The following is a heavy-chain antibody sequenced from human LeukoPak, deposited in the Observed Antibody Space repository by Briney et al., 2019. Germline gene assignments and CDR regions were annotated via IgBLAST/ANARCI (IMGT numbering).Heavy chain of an antibody. CDR2: ISASGDTT. CDR3: AKGQELDDGVFDS. D-gene: IGHD1-1*01. V-gene: IGHV3-23*01. J-gene: IGHJ4*02. CDR1: GFTFSSHV. Sequence: PGGSLRLSCAASGFTFSSHVMSWVRQAPGKGLEWVSDISASGDTTYYADSVKGRFIISRDKSKNMLYLQMNGLRAEDTAIYYCAKGQELDDGVFDSWGQGTLVTVSS.